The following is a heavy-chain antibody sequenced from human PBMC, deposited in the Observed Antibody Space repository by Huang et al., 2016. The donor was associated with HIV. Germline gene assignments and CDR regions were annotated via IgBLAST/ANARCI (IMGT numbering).Heavy chain of an antibody. D-gene: IGHD3-10*01. J-gene: IGHJ5*02. V-gene: IGHV1-18*01. CDR3: ARGPIIYAAGSSLNWLDP. Sequence: QVQLVQSGAEVKKPGASVKVSCKTSGYNFNNYGITWLRQALGQGLEWMGWSNPYSGDTNDTQKRQGRVTMTKDTSPSTVSMELRSLTSDDTAVYFCARGPIIYAAGSSLNWLDPWGQGTLVIVSS. CDR1: GYNFNNYG. CDR2: SNPYSGDT.